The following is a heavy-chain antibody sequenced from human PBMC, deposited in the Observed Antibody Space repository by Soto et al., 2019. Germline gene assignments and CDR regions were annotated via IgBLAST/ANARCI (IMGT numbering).Heavy chain of an antibody. J-gene: IGHJ4*02. CDR3: AHIDPEIVTVGGHGGFDY. V-gene: IGHV2-5*02. D-gene: IGHD5-12*01. Sequence: QITLKESGPTLVRPPQTLTLTCTFSGFSLTSGVGVGWIRQPPGKALESLALIYWDDDKRYSPSLKNRLTITKDTSKNQVVLTMTNVGPVDTATYFCAHIDPEIVTVGGHGGFDYWGQGTLVTVSS. CDR1: GFSLTSGVG. CDR2: IYWDDDK.